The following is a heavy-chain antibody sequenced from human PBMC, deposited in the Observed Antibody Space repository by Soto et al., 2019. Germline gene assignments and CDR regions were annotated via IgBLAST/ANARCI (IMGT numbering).Heavy chain of an antibody. V-gene: IGHV2-5*02. CDR3: AHSVGGSVTTFEGYWFDP. D-gene: IGHD4-17*01. CDR1: GFSLSTSGVG. CDR2: IYWDDDK. Sequence: QITLKESGPTLVKPTQTLTLTCTFSGFSLSTSGVGVGWIRQPPGKALEWLALIYWDDDKRYSPSLKSRLTITKDTSKNQVDLTMTNMDPVDPATYYCAHSVGGSVTTFEGYWFDPWGQGTLVTVSS. J-gene: IGHJ5*02.